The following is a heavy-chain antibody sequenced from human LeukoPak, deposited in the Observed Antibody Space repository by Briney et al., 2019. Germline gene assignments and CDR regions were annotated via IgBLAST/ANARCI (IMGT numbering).Heavy chain of an antibody. V-gene: IGHV4-34*01. CDR3: ARGKDYYDFWSGYLAPFDY. CDR2: INHSGST. D-gene: IGHD3-3*01. J-gene: IGHJ4*02. CDR1: GGSFSGYY. Sequence: SETLSLTCAVYGGSFSGYYWSWIRQPPGKGLEWIGEINHSGSTNYNPSLKSRVTISVDTSKNQFSLKLSSVTAADTAVYYCARGKDYYDFWSGYLAPFDYWGQGTLVTVSS.